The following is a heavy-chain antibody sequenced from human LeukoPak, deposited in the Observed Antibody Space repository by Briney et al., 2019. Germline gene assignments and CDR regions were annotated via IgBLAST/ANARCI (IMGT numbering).Heavy chain of an antibody. D-gene: IGHD3-22*01. CDR3: ARDSYYYDNAFDI. CDR2: INYSGST. J-gene: IGHJ3*02. V-gene: IGHV4-59*01. CDR1: GGSIRGYY. Sequence: SETLSLTCTVSGGSIRGYYWSWIRQPPGKGLEWIAYINYSGSTNYNPSLKSRVTISVDTSKNQFSLKLSSVTAADTAVYYCARDSYYYDNAFDIWGQGTMVTVSS.